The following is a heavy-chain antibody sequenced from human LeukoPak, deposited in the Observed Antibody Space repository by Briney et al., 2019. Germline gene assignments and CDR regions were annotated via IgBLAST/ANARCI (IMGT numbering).Heavy chain of an antibody. CDR2: ISGSGGST. J-gene: IGHJ3*02. Sequence: GGSLRLSCAASGFTFSSYAMSWVRQAPGKGLEWVSAISGSGGSTYYADSVKGRFTISRDNSKNTLYLQMNSLRAEDTAVYYCAKDLLYYDILTGYYHDAFDIWGQRTMVTVSS. CDR3: AKDLLYYDILTGYYHDAFDI. CDR1: GFTFSSYA. V-gene: IGHV3-23*01. D-gene: IGHD3-9*01.